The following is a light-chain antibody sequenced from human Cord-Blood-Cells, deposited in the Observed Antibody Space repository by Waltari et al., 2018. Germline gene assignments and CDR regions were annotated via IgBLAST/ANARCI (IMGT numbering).Light chain of an antibody. J-gene: IGLJ3*02. CDR2: AVS. CDR3: SSYTSSSTLV. Sequence: QSALTQPASVSGSPGQSITISCTGTISDVGGYNEVSWYQQHPGKAPNLMIYAVSKRPSGVSNRFSGSKSGHTASLTLSGLQAEDVADYFCSSYTSSSTLVFGGGTKLTVL. V-gene: IGLV2-14*01. CDR1: ISDVGGYNE.